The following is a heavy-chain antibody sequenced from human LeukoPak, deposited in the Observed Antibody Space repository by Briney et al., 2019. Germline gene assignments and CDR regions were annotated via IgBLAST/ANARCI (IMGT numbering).Heavy chain of an antibody. CDR1: GGSISNYF. V-gene: IGHV4-59*01. D-gene: IGHD2-15*01. J-gene: IGHJ4*02. CDR2: IYYSGST. CDR3: ARVGYCSGGGCYGLDY. Sequence: SETLSLTCTVSGGSISNYFWSWIRQPPGKGLEWIGYIYYSGSTNYNPSLKSRVTISVDTSKNQFSLKLRSVTAADTAVYYCARVGYCSGGGCYGLDYWGQGTLVTVSS.